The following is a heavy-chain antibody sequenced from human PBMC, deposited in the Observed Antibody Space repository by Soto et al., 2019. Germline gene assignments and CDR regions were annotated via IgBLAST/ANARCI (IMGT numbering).Heavy chain of an antibody. CDR3: ARDTRIFVGYTYSSSWYAGIDY. J-gene: IGHJ4*02. D-gene: IGHD6-13*01. CDR2: IYYAGST. Sequence: PSETLSLTCTVSGGSMISYYWSWIRQPPGRGLEWIGYIYYAGSTNYNPSLKSRVTISVDTSKNQFSLKLSSVTAADTAVYYCARDTRIFVGYTYSSSWYAGIDYWGQGTLVTVSS. V-gene: IGHV4-59*12. CDR1: GGSMISYY.